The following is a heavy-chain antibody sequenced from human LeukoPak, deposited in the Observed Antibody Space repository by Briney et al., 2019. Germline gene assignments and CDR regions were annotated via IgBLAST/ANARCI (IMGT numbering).Heavy chain of an antibody. D-gene: IGHD4/OR15-4a*01. CDR3: ASGLLTWWFDP. J-gene: IGHJ5*02. CDR1: GFTFSSYA. V-gene: IGHV3-21*01. Sequence: GGSLRLSCAASGFTFSSYAMHWVRQAPGKGLEWVSSISSSSSYIYYADSVKGRFTISRDNAKNSLYLQMNSLRAEDTAVYYCASGLLTWWFDPWGQGTLVTVSS. CDR2: ISSSSSYI.